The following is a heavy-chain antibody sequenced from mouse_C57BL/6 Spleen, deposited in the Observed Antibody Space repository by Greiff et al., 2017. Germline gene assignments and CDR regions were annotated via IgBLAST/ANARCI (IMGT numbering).Heavy chain of an antibody. CDR1: GYTFTDYY. D-gene: IGHD4-1*01. CDR3: ARNVTGRGDY. J-gene: IGHJ2*01. Sequence: QVQLQQSGAELVKPGASVKISCKASGYTFTDYYINWVKQRPGQGLEWIGKIGPGRGSTYYNEKFKSKATLTVDKSSSTAYMQLSSLTSEDSAVXYYARNVTGRGDYWGQGTTLTVSS. CDR2: IGPGRGST. V-gene: IGHV1-77*01.